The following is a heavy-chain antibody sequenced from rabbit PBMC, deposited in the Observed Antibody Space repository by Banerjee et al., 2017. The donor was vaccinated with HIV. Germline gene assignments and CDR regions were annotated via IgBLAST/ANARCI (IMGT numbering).Heavy chain of an antibody. Sequence: QSLEESGGGLVKPGGTLTLTCKASGFDFSSYYYMCWVRQAPGKGLEWIACIYAGSSGSTDYASWAKGRFTISKTSSTTVTLQMTSLTAADTATYFCARDLIGSPSLWGPGTLVTVS. CDR3: ARDLIGSPSL. D-gene: IGHD4-2*01. J-gene: IGHJ4*01. CDR2: IYAGSSGST. V-gene: IGHV1S40*01. CDR1: GFDFSSYYY.